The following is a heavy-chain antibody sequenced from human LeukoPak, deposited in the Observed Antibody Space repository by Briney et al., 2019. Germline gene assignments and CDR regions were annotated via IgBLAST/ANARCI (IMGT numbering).Heavy chain of an antibody. D-gene: IGHD5-18*01. CDR3: ARDSRYSYGYGAAGPNWFDP. V-gene: IGHV4-39*07. CDR2: IYTSGST. Sequence: SETLSLTCTVSGGSISSSRYYWGWIRQPPGKGLEWIGRIYTSGSTNYNPSLKSRVTMSVDTSKNQFSLKLSSVTAADTAVYYCARDSRYSYGYGAAGPNWFDPWGQGTLVTVSS. CDR1: GGSISSSRYY. J-gene: IGHJ5*02.